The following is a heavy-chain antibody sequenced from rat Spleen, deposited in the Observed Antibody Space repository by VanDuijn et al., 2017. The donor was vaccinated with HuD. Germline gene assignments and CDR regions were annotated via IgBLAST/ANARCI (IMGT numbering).Heavy chain of an antibody. J-gene: IGHJ3*01. CDR1: GFTFNTYW. CDR2: ITYDGGGT. V-gene: IGHV5-58*01. Sequence: EVQLVETGGGLVQPGRSLKLSCVASGFTFNTYWMYWIRQAPGKGLEWVATITYDGGGTYYRDSVKGRFTISRDTTKSTLYLQMDSLRSEDTATYCCARPNYGYPFAYWGQGTLVTVSS. D-gene: IGHD1-11*01. CDR3: ARPNYGYPFAY.